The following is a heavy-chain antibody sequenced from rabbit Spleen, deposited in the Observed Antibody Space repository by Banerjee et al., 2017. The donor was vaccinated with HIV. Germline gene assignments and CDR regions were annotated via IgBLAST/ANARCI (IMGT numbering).Heavy chain of an antibody. V-gene: IGHV1S40*01. CDR2: IYGGSSGTT. D-gene: IGHD1-1*01. Sequence: LEESGGDLVKPGASLTLTCTASGFSFSSSYHMCWVRQAPGKGLEWIACIYGGSSGTTYYASWAKGRFTISKTSSTTVTLQMTSLTAADTATYFCARHGLNPNYYMNLWGPGTLVTVS. CDR1: GFSFSSSYH. J-gene: IGHJ4*01. CDR3: ARHGLNPNYYMNL.